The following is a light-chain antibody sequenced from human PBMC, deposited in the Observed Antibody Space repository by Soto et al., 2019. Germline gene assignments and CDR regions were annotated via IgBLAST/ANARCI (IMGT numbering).Light chain of an antibody. CDR2: GAS. J-gene: IGKJ2*01. CDR1: QSVSSN. Sequence: EIVMTQSPATLSVSPGERATLSCSASQSVSSNLAWYQQKPGQAPRLLLYGASTRATGIPARFSGSGSGTEFTLTISSLQSEDFAVYYCQQYNNWPQTFGQGTKLEIK. V-gene: IGKV3-15*01. CDR3: QQYNNWPQT.